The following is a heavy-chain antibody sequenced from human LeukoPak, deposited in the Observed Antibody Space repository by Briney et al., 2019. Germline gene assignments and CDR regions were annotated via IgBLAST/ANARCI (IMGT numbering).Heavy chain of an antibody. CDR3: ARVRRGYDSSGYSYGMDV. D-gene: IGHD3-22*01. CDR2: IYYSGST. V-gene: IGHV4-31*03. CDR1: GGSISSGDYY. Sequence: SETLSLTCTVSGGSISSGDYYWSWIRQHPEGGLEWIAFIYYSGSTYYNPSLKSRVTISLDTSKNQFSLKLSSVTAADTAVYYCARVRRGYDSSGYSYGMDVWGQGTTVTVSS. J-gene: IGHJ6*02.